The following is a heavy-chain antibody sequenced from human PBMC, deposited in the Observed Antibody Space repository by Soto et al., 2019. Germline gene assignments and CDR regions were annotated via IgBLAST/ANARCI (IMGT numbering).Heavy chain of an antibody. Sequence: EVQLLESGGGLVQPGGSLRLSCAASGFTFSTYAMSWVRQAPGKGLEWVSTITTSGGNTYYADSVQGRFTISRYNSKNTLYLQMNSLRAEDTAVYYCAGRYCTNGVCYTKYYYYSDVWGKGTTVTVSS. V-gene: IGHV3-23*01. CDR1: GFTFSTYA. CDR2: ITTSGGNT. CDR3: AGRYCTNGVCYTKYYYYSDV. D-gene: IGHD2-8*01. J-gene: IGHJ6*03.